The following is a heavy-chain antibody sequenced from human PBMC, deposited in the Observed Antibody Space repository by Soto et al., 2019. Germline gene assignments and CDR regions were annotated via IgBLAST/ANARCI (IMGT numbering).Heavy chain of an antibody. Sequence: GASVKVSCKASGYTFTSYDINWVRQATGQGLEWMGWMNPNSGNTGYAQKFQGRVTMTRNTSISTAYMELSSLRSEDTAVYYCARGAYNWNSIYYYGMDVWGQGTTLTVS. CDR3: ARGAYNWNSIYYYGMDV. CDR2: MNPNSGNT. CDR1: GYTFTSYD. D-gene: IGHD1-7*01. J-gene: IGHJ6*02. V-gene: IGHV1-8*01.